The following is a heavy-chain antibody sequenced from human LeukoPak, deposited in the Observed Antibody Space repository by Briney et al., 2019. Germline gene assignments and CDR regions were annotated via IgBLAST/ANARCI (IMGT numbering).Heavy chain of an antibody. CDR1: GGAFSCYY. CDR3: ARGSRNYNNYEGADY. CDR2: INHSGDT. D-gene: IGHD4-11*01. V-gene: IGHV4-34*01. J-gene: IGHJ4*02. Sequence: KPSETLSLTCAVYGGAFSCYYWSWIRQPPGKGLEWIGEINHSGDTKYNPSLKSRVSMSVDVSKDQFSMKLTSLTAADTAVYYCARGSRNYNNYEGADYWGQGTLVTVSS.